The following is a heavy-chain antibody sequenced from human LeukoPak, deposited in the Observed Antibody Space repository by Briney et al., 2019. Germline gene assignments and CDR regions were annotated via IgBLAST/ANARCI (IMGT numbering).Heavy chain of an antibody. CDR2: IRYDGNNK. V-gene: IGHV3-30*02. CDR3: PRGDDLGSNSRHPKFHWFDP. CDR1: GFTFSTHA. Sequence: GGSLRLSCVTSGFTFSTHAMHWVRQAPDKGLEWVAFIRYDGNNKNYADSAKGRFTISRDNSNNPLFLQMNSLRREDTGVYYCPRGDDLGSNSRHPKFHWFDPWGQGTLVSVPS. D-gene: IGHD1-1*01. J-gene: IGHJ5*02.